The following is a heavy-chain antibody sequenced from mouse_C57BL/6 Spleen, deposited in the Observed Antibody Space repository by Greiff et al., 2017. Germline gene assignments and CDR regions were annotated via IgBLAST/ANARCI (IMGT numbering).Heavy chain of an antibody. D-gene: IGHD1-1*01. V-gene: IGHV1-53*01. CDR3: AGQLDYGSSSLWFAY. CDR2: INPSNGGT. Sequence: VQLQQPGTELVKPGASVKLSCKASGYTFTSYWMHWVKQRPGQGLEWIGNINPSNGGTNSNEKFKSKATLTVDKSSSTAYMQLSSLTAEDSAVYYCAGQLDYGSSSLWFAYWGQGTLVTVSA. J-gene: IGHJ3*01. CDR1: GYTFTSYW.